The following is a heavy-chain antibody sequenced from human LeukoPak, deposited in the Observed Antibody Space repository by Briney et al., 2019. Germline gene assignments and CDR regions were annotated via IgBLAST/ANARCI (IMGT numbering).Heavy chain of an antibody. CDR1: GYTFTGYY. V-gene: IGHV1-2*02. CDR3: ARDSIVVVPAAMQGYNWFDP. CDR2: INPNSGGT. J-gene: IGHJ5*02. Sequence: ASVSVSCKASGYTFTGYYMHWVRQAPGQGLEWMGCINPNSGGTNYAQKFQGRVTMTRDTSISTAYMELSRLRSDDTAVYYCARDSIVVVPAAMQGYNWFDPWGQGTLVTVSS. D-gene: IGHD2-2*01.